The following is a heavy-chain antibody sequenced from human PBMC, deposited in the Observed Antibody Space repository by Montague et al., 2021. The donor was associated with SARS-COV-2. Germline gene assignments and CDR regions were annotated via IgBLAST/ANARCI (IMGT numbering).Heavy chain of an antibody. CDR1: GGSFSGYS. Sequence: SETLSLTCAVYGGSFSGYSWSWIRQPPGKGLEWIGQIYHSGSTNYNPSLKSRVTISVDTSKNQFSLKLSSVTAADTALYYCRVVPAGIPKGPNFYYMDVWGQGTPVTVSS. V-gene: IGHV4-34*01. D-gene: IGHD2-2*02. CDR3: RVVPAGIPKGPNFYYMDV. J-gene: IGHJ6*03. CDR2: IYHSGST.